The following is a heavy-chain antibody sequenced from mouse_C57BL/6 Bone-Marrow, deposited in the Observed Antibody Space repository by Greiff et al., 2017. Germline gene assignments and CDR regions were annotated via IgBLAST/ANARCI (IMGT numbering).Heavy chain of an antibody. CDR2: IHPNSGST. CDR1: GYTFTSYW. J-gene: IGHJ4*01. Sequence: VKLMESGAELVKPGASVKLSCKASGYTFTSYWMHWVKQRPGQGLEWIGMIHPNSGSTNYNEKFKSKATLTVDKSSSTAYMQLSSLTSEDSAVYYCARRDYYDYDWGYAMDYWGQGTSVTVSS. D-gene: IGHD2-4*01. CDR3: ARRDYYDYDWGYAMDY. V-gene: IGHV1-64*01.